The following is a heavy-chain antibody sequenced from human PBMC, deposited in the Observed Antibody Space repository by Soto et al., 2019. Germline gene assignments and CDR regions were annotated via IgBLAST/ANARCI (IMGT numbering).Heavy chain of an antibody. CDR1: GATVSRGDYF. D-gene: IGHD6-19*01. V-gene: IGHV4-61*03. Sequence: SETLSLTCTVSGATVSRGDYFWTWIRQPPGKGLEWIGYIYSSGTTNYNPALKSRVTISLDTSRSYFSLKLTSVTAADTAVYYCARGGSSDWQVALDIWGQGTTVTVSS. J-gene: IGHJ6*02. CDR2: IYSSGTT. CDR3: ARGGSSDWQVALDI.